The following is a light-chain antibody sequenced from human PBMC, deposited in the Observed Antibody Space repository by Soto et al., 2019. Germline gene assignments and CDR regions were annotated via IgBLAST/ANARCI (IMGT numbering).Light chain of an antibody. CDR3: QQYDNLPLT. CDR2: DAS. CDR1: QEIKNY. V-gene: IGKV1-33*01. J-gene: IGKJ4*01. Sequence: DIQMTQSPSSLSASVGDRVTITCQASQEIKNYLNWYQQKSGKAPKXMIYDASDLETGVPSRFSGSGSGTDFTFTINSLQPEDIATYYCQQYDNLPLTFGGGTKVDIK.